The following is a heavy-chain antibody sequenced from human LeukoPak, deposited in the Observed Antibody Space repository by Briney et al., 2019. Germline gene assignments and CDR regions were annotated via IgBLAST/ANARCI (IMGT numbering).Heavy chain of an antibody. D-gene: IGHD3-10*01. Sequence: GGSLRLSCAASGFTVNSNYMTWVRQAPGKGLEWVSVIYSGGSTYYADSVRGRFTISRDNSKNTLYLQMNTLRTEDTAVYYCARQKGNFDYWGQGTLVTVSS. V-gene: IGHV3-66*02. CDR3: ARQKGNFDY. J-gene: IGHJ4*02. CDR2: IYSGGST. CDR1: GFTVNSNY.